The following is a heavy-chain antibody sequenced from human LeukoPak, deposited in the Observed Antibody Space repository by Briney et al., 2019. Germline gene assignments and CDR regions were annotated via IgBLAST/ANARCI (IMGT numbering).Heavy chain of an antibody. CDR2: ISWNSGSI. J-gene: IGHJ6*02. V-gene: IGHV3-9*01. Sequence: GGSLRLSCAASGFTFDDYAMHGVRQAPGKGLEWVSGISWNSGSIGYADSVKGRFTISRDNAKNSLYLQMNSLRAEDTALYYCAKARALYYYYYGMDVWGQGTTVTVSS. CDR1: GFTFDDYA. CDR3: AKARALYYYYYGMDV.